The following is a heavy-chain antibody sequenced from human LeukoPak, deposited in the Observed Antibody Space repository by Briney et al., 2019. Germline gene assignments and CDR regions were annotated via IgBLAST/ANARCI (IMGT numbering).Heavy chain of an antibody. CDR2: IYYSGST. J-gene: IGHJ4*02. CDR3: ARGGYYYDSSGPYTLKY. V-gene: IGHV4-59*01. CDR1: GGSISSYY. D-gene: IGHD3-22*01. Sequence: SETLSLTCTVSGGSISSYYWSWIRQPPGKGLEWIGYIYYSGSTNYNPSLKSRVTISVDTSKNQFSLKLSSVTAADTAVYYCARGGYYYDSSGPYTLKYWGQGTLVTVSS.